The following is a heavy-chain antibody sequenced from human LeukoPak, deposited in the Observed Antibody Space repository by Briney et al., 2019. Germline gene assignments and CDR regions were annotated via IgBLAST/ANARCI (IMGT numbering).Heavy chain of an antibody. CDR1: GFTFRNYW. J-gene: IGHJ4*02. Sequence: GGSLRLSCAASGFTFRNYWMHWVRQAPGKGLMWVSRIKSDGSSTSYADSVKGRFTISRDNARNTVYLQMNSLRAEDTAVYYCARANDPHLDYWGQGTLVTVSS. D-gene: IGHD2-8*01. CDR2: IKSDGSST. V-gene: IGHV3-74*01. CDR3: ARANDPHLDY.